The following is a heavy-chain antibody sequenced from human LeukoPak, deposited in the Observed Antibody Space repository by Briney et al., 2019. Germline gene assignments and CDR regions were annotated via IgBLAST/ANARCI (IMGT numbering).Heavy chain of an antibody. CDR1: GFTVSSNY. CDR3: AGTTVTNLGDY. V-gene: IGHV3-66*01. J-gene: IGHJ4*02. CDR2: IYSGGST. D-gene: IGHD4-17*01. Sequence: PGGSLRLSCAASGFTVSSNYMSWVRQAPGKGLEWVSVIYSGGSTYYADSVKGRFTISRDNSKSTLYLQMNSLRAEDTAVYYCAGTTVTNLGDYWGQGTLVTVSS.